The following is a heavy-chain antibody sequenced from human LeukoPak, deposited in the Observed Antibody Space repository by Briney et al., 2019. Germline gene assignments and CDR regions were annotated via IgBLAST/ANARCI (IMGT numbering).Heavy chain of an antibody. Sequence: GGSLRLSCAASGFTFSSYWMHWVRQAPGKGLVWVSRINSDGSSTSYADSVKGRFTISRDNAKNTLYLQMNSLRAEDTAVYYCARAAPGSSDDYWGQGTLVTVSS. J-gene: IGHJ4*02. V-gene: IGHV3-74*01. CDR1: GFTFSSYW. D-gene: IGHD6-6*01. CDR2: INSDGSST. CDR3: ARAAPGSSDDY.